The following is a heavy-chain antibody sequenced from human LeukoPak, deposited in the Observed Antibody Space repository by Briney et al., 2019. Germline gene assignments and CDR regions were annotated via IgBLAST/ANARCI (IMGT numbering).Heavy chain of an antibody. CDR3: ARGATIVRGPIDY. CDR1: GGSISSYY. D-gene: IGHD3-10*01. V-gene: IGHV4-59*08. CDR2: IYYSGST. Sequence: SETLSLTCTVSGGSISSYYWSWIRQPPGKGLEWIGYIYYSGSTNYNPSLKSRVTIAVDTPKNQFSLKLNSVTAADTAVYYCARGATIVRGPIDYWGQGTLVTVSS. J-gene: IGHJ4*02.